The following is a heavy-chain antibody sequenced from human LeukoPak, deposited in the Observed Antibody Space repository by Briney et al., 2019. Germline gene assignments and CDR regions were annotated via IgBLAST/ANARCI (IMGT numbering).Heavy chain of an antibody. CDR2: INTNTGNP. CDR3: ATNRGDY. Sequence: ASVKVSCKASVYTFTVYYIHWGRQAPGQGLEWMVWINTNTGNPTYSQRFTGRFVFSLDTSVSTSYLQISSLKAEDTAVYYCATNRGDYWGQGNLVTVSS. V-gene: IGHV7-4-1*02. J-gene: IGHJ4*02. D-gene: IGHD1-14*01. CDR1: VYTFTVYY.